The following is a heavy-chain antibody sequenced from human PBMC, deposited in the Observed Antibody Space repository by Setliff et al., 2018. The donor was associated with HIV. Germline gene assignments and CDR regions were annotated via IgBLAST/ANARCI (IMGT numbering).Heavy chain of an antibody. D-gene: IGHD5-12*01. CDR1: GLTFSRYW. V-gene: IGHV3-23*01. J-gene: IGHJ4*02. Sequence: PGGSLRLSCAASGLTFSRYWMSWVRQAPGKGLEWVSAISGSGSYTYYAGSVKGQFTISRDNSKNTLSLQMNSLRAEDTAVYYCAKDSSKKVATINGGYFDSWGQGALVTVSS. CDR2: ISGSGSYT. CDR3: AKDSSKKVATINGGYFDS.